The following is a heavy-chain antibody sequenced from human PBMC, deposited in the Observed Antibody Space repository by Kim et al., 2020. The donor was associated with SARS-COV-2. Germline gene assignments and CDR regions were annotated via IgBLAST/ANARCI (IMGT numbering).Heavy chain of an antibody. CDR2: ISGNGGST. D-gene: IGHD6-19*01. J-gene: IGHJ4*02. V-gene: IGHV3-23*01. CDR1: GITFSNYA. Sequence: GGSLRLSCAASGITFSNYAMSWVRQAPGKGLEWVSGISGNGGSTYYADSVKGRFIISRDNSKNMLYLQMNSLRAEDTAVYYCAKDLRIAVAGTIFDFWGQGTLVTVSS. CDR3: AKDLRIAVAGTIFDF.